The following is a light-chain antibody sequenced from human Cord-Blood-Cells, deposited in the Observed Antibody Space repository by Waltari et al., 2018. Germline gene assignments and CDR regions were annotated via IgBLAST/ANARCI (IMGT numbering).Light chain of an antibody. J-gene: IGKJ1*01. V-gene: IGKV1-33*01. CDR3: QQYDNLLTWT. CDR1: QDISNY. Sequence: DIQMTQSPSSLSASVGDRVTITCQASQDISNYLNWYKQKPGKAPKLLSYDAANLETGVPSRFRGSGSGTYFTFTISSLQPEDIATYYCQQYDNLLTWTFGQGTKVEIK. CDR2: DAA.